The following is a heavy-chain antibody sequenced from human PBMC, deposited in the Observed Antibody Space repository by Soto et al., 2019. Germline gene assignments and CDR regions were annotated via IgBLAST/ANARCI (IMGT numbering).Heavy chain of an antibody. V-gene: IGHV4-59*01. CDR3: ARDGYDGSGSPYPAY. D-gene: IGHD3-10*01. CDR1: GGSMSEYF. CDR2: IYYLGST. Sequence: SETLSLTCTVSGGSMSEYFWSWIRQSPGKGLEWIGYIYYLGSTDYNPSLKSRVTISVDTSKRQFSLRLTSVTAADTAVYYCARDGYDGSGSPYPAYWGPGTQVTV. J-gene: IGHJ4*02.